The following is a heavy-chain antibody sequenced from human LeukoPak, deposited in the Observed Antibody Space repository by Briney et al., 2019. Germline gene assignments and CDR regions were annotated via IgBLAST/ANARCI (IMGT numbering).Heavy chain of an antibody. CDR2: ISYDGSNK. V-gene: IGHV3-30*04. D-gene: IGHD3-9*01. CDR3: ARVGLRYFDWLLPTNFDY. J-gene: IGHJ4*02. CDR1: GFTFSSYA. Sequence: GESLTLSCAASGFTFSSYALLGLRPAPGKGLEGVAVISYDGSNKYYADSVKGRFTISRDNSKNTLYLQMNSLRAEDTAVYYCARVGLRYFDWLLPTNFDYWGQGTLVTVSS.